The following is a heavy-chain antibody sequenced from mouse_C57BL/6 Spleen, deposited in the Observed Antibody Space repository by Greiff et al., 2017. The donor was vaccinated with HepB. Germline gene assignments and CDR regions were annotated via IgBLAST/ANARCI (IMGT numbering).Heavy chain of an antibody. CDR2: IYPSDSET. Sequence: VQLQQSGAELVRPGSSVKLSCKASGYTFTSYWMDWVKQRPGQGLEWIGNIYPSDSETHYNQKFKDKATLTVDKSSSTAYMQLSSLTSEDSAVYYCARRYYGSSRYYAMDDWGQGTSVTVSS. V-gene: IGHV1-61*01. CDR3: ARRYYGSSRYYAMDD. CDR1: GYTFTSYW. J-gene: IGHJ4*01. D-gene: IGHD1-1*01.